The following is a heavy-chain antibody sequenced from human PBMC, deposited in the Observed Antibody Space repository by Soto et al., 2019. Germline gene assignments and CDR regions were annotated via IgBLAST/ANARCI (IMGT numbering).Heavy chain of an antibody. Sequence: GGSLRLSCAASGFTFSSYSMNWVRQAPGKGLEWVSYISSSSSTIYYADSVKGRFTISRDNAKNSLYLQMNSLRDEDTAVYYCARVPYDSSWNWFGPWGQGTLVTVSS. D-gene: IGHD3-22*01. CDR2: ISSSSSTI. CDR3: ARVPYDSSWNWFGP. CDR1: GFTFSSYS. V-gene: IGHV3-48*02. J-gene: IGHJ5*02.